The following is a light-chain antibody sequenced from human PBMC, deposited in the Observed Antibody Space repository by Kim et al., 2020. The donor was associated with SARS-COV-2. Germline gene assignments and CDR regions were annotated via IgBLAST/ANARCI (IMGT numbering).Light chain of an antibody. CDR2: QDV. CDR3: QAWDSSTSVV. Sequence: SYELTQPPSVSVSPGQTASITCSGDTLGEKYTFWYQQKPGQSPLLIMYQDVKRPSGIPERFSGSNSGNTATLTISGTQPMDEADYYCQAWDSSTSVVFG. J-gene: IGLJ2*01. V-gene: IGLV3-1*01. CDR1: TLGEKY.